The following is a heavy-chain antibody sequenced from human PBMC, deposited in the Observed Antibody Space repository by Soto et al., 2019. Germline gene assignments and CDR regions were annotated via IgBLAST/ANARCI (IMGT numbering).Heavy chain of an antibody. CDR1: GFTFSSYW. CDR2: INSDGSST. V-gene: IGHV3-74*01. CDR3: ARDREDYGDYLLGY. D-gene: IGHD4-17*01. Sequence: EVQLVESGGGLVQPGGSLRLSCAASGFTFSSYWMHWVRQAPGKGLVWVSRINSDGSSTSYADSVKGRFTISRDNAKNTLYLQRNSLRAEDTAVYYCARDREDYGDYLLGYWGQGTLVTVSS. J-gene: IGHJ4*02.